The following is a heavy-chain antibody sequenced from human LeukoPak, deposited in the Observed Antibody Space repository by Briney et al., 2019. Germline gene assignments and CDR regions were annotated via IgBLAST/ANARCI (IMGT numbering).Heavy chain of an antibody. Sequence: GGSLRLSCAAPGFTFSYYWMSWVRQAPGRGLEWVANINQDGSEKHYVDSVKGRFTISRDNAKNSLYLQMNSLRAEDTAVYYCARDGHRVEGSSSYWGQGTLVTVSS. CDR3: ARDGHRVEGSSSY. D-gene: IGHD6-6*01. J-gene: IGHJ4*02. V-gene: IGHV3-7*01. CDR2: INQDGSEK. CDR1: GFTFSYYW.